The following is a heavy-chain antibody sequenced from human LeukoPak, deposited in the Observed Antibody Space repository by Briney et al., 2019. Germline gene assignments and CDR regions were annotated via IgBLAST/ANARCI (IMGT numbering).Heavy chain of an antibody. V-gene: IGHV1-2*02. CDR1: GYKFTGDY. Sequence: GASVKVSCKASGYKFTGDYIHWLRQAPGQGLEWMEWINPNTGATNYAQKFQGRVTMTRDTSINTAYMDLGRLRSDDTAVYYCARDRGTGSIGGWFDPWGQGTLVTVSS. CDR3: ARDRGTGSIGGWFDP. D-gene: IGHD2-8*02. CDR2: INPNTGAT. J-gene: IGHJ5*02.